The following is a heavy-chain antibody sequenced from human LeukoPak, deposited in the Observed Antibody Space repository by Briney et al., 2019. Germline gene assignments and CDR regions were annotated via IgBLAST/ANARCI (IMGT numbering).Heavy chain of an antibody. J-gene: IGHJ5*02. CDR3: ARGLFGSHYYDSSVGNWLDP. Sequence: TGGSLRLSCAASGFTLSSYSMNWVRQSPGKGLEWLSYISSSSSTIYYAGSVKGRFTISRDNAKNSLYLQMNSLRAEDTAMYYCARGLFGSHYYDSSVGNWLDPWGQGVLVTVSS. CDR1: GFTLSSYS. V-gene: IGHV3-48*04. D-gene: IGHD3-22*01. CDR2: ISSSSSTI.